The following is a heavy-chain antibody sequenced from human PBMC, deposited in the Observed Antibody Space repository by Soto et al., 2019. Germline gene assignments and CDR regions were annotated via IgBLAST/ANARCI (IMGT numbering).Heavy chain of an antibody. J-gene: IGHJ4*02. D-gene: IGHD2-21*01. CDR1: GYRFSKSY. Sequence: QVQLVQSGAEVKRPGASVQVSCKASGYRFSKSYIHWIRQTPRQGLEWIGWINTKTGGKTSAQTFQGRATMSSDTSIATGYLGLNSLTSADTGVHYCARASTGGPVVVLAVVPGGREYWGQGTPVTVAS. CDR3: ARASTGGPVVVLAVVPGGREY. V-gene: IGHV1-2*02. CDR2: INTKTGGK.